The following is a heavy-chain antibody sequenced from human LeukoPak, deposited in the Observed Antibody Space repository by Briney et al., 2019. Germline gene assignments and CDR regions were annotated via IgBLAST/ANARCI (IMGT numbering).Heavy chain of an antibody. CDR3: ARWNDYGETFDY. CDR2: ISSSGSTI. D-gene: IGHD4-17*01. V-gene: IGHV3-48*03. CDR1: GFPFSSYE. Sequence: PGGSLRLSCAASGFPFSSYEMNWVRQAPGKGLERVSYISSSGSTIYYADSLKGQFTISRDNAKNSLYLQMNSLRAEDTAVYYCARWNDYGETFDYWGQGTLVTVSS. J-gene: IGHJ4*02.